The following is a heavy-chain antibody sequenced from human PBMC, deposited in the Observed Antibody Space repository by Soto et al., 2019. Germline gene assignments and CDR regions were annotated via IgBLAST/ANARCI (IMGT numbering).Heavy chain of an antibody. CDR3: ARDVTDFWSGHEGMDV. CDR1: GGSISNGGYY. Sequence: SLTCTVSGGSISNGGYYWTWIRQHPGKGLEWIGYIYYSGSTYYNPSLKSRVTISVDTSENQFSLKLTSVTAADTAVYYCARDVTDFWSGHEGMDVWGQGTTVTVSS. V-gene: IGHV4-31*03. J-gene: IGHJ6*02. CDR2: IYYSGST. D-gene: IGHD3-3*01.